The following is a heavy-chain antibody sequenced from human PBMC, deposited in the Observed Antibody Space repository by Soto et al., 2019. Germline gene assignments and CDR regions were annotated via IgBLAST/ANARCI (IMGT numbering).Heavy chain of an antibody. V-gene: IGHV4-59*01. CDR1: GASISSSY. D-gene: IGHD5-12*01. CDR2: VYHTGAT. CDR3: ARGGNRYSNVASGVGGFDY. J-gene: IGHJ4*02. Sequence: SETLSLTCTVSGASISSSYWSWIRQSPERGLEWIAYVYHTGATNYNPSLKSRVTISLDTSKGQFSLNLTSLTTADTAVYFCARGGNRYSNVASGVGGFDYWGQGSMVTVSS.